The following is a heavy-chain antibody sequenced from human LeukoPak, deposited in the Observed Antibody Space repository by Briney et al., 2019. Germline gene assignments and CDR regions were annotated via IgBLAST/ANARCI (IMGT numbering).Heavy chain of an antibody. Sequence: PGGSLRLSCAASGFTFDDYAMHWVRQAPGKGLEWVSGISWNSGSIGYADSVKGRFTISRDNAKNSLCLQMNSLRAEDTALYYCAKAPTRCSSSSFWGQGTLVTVSS. J-gene: IGHJ4*02. CDR1: GFTFDDYA. CDR3: AKAPTRCSSSSF. CDR2: ISWNSGSI. V-gene: IGHV3-9*01. D-gene: IGHD6-13*01.